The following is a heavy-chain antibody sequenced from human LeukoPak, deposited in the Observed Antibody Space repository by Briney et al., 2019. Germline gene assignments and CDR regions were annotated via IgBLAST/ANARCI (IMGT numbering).Heavy chain of an antibody. V-gene: IGHV1-69*04. CDR1: GGPFSSYA. CDR2: IIPILGIA. D-gene: IGHD6-13*01. Sequence: PVKVSFQASGGPFSSYAISWVRPAPGKGLEWMGRIIPILGIANYAQKFQGRVTITADKSTSTAYMELSSLRSEDTAVYYCAREAAAGITGYYWGQGTLVTVSS. CDR3: AREAAAGITGYY. J-gene: IGHJ4*02.